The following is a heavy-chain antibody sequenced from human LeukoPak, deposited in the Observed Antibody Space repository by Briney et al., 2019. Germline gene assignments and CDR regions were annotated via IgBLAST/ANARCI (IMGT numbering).Heavy chain of an antibody. CDR1: GFTFSSYA. CDR2: ISGSGGST. CDR3: AKVPSFLRGSYFDY. J-gene: IGHJ4*02. V-gene: IGHV3-23*01. Sequence: GGSLRLSCAASGFTFSSYAMSWVRQAPGKGLEWVSAISGSGGSTYYADSVKGRFTISRDNSKNTLYLQMNSLRAEDTAVYYRAKVPSFLRGSYFDYWGQGTLVTVSS. D-gene: IGHD1-26*01.